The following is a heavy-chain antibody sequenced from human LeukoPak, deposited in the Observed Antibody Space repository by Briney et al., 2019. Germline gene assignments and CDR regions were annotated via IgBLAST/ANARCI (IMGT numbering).Heavy chain of an antibody. J-gene: IGHJ6*03. CDR3: ARLDGQWLVTSGYYCYYMDV. Sequence: SETLSLTCAVYGGSFSGYYWSWIRQPPGKGLEWIGEINHSGSTNYNPSLKSRVTISVDTSKNQFSLKLSSVTAADTAVYYCARLDGQWLVTSGYYCYYMDVWGKGTTVTISS. CDR1: GGSFSGYY. D-gene: IGHD6-19*01. CDR2: INHSGST. V-gene: IGHV4-34*01.